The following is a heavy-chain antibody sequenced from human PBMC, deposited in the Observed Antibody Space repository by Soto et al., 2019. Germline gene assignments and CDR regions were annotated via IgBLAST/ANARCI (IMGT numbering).Heavy chain of an antibody. Sequence: ASVKVSCKASGYTFTNYGISWVRQAPGQGLEWMGWISPYNGNTDYAQDLQGRVTMTADEFTTTAYMELSSLRSEDTAVYYCARDPPFSSSWSYFDYWGQGTLVTVSS. J-gene: IGHJ4*02. CDR3: ARDPPFSSSWSYFDY. CDR2: ISPYNGNT. CDR1: GYTFTNYG. V-gene: IGHV1-18*01. D-gene: IGHD6-13*01.